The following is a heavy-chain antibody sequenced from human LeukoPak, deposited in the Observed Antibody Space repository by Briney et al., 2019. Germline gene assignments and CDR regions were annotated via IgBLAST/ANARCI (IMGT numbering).Heavy chain of an antibody. CDR2: IFGGGST. D-gene: IGHD3-16*01. CDR1: GFTVSSNY. V-gene: IGHV3-66*01. Sequence: GGSLRLSCAASGFTVSSNYMTWVRQAPGKGLEWVSVIFGGGSTYYADSVKGRFTISRDNSKNTLFLQMNSLRVEDTAVYYCARGPGGYDNWGQGTLVTVST. CDR3: ARGPGGYDN. J-gene: IGHJ4*02.